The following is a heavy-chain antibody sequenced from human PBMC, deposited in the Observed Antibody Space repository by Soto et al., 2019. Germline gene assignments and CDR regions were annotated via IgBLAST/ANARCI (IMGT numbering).Heavy chain of an antibody. D-gene: IGHD2-2*01. J-gene: IGHJ6*03. CDR2: INHSGST. V-gene: IGHV4-34*01. CDR3: ARGVGYCSSTSCYRHNYYYYYYMDV. Sequence: SETLSLTCAVYGGSFSGYYWSWIRQPPGKGLEWIGEINHSGSTNYNPSLKSRVTISVDTSKNQFSLKLSSVTAADTAVYYCARGVGYCSSTSCYRHNYYYYYYMDVWGKGTTVTVSS. CDR1: GGSFSGYY.